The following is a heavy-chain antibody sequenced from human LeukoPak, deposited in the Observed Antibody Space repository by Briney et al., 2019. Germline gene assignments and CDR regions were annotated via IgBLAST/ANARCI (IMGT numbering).Heavy chain of an antibody. Sequence: GGSLRLSCSVSGFTFSTYAMHWARQAPGKGLGYVSAISSIGDNTYYADSVKGRFTISRDNSKNTLYLQMSSLRADDTAVYYCVRGTGYWGRGTLVTVSS. V-gene: IGHV3-64D*06. CDR3: VRGTGY. J-gene: IGHJ4*02. CDR2: ISSIGDNT. CDR1: GFTFSTYA.